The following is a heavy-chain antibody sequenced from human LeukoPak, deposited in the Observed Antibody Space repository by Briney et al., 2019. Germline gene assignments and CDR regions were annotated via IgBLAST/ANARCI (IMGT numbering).Heavy chain of an antibody. CDR1: GGTFSSYA. V-gene: IGHV1-69*05. J-gene: IGHJ6*03. Sequence: SVKVSCKPSGGTFSSYAISWVRQAPGQGLEWMGGIIPIFGTANYAQKFQGRVTITTDESTSTAYMELSSLRSEDTAVYYCAGVQIAAAGTGYMDVWGKGTTVTVSS. D-gene: IGHD6-13*01. CDR3: AGVQIAAAGTGYMDV. CDR2: IIPIFGTA.